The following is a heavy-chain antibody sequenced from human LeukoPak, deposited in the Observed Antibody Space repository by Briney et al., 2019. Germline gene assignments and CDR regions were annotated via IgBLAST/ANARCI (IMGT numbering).Heavy chain of an antibody. J-gene: IGHJ6*02. CDR3: ARDRPTSSSGWYGYYYYYYGMDV. D-gene: IGHD6-19*01. V-gene: IGHV3-30-3*01. Sequence: PGGSLRLSCAASGFTFSSYAMHWVRQAPGKGLEWVAVISYDGSNKYYADSVKGRFTISRDNSKNTLYLQMNSLRAEDTAVYYCARDRPTSSSGWYGYYYYYYGMDVWGQGTTVTVSS. CDR1: GFTFSSYA. CDR2: ISYDGSNK.